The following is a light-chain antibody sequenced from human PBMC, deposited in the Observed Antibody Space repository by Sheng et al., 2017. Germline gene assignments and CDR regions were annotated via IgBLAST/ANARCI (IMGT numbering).Light chain of an antibody. Sequence: DIVMTQSPDSLAVSLGERATINCKSSQSIFYSSNNKNYLAWYQQKPGQSPKLLIYWASTRESGVPDRFSGSGSGTDFTLTISSLQAEDVAVYYCQQYYISPLTFGPGTRVNIK. CDR1: QSIFYSSNNKNY. CDR3: QQYYISPLT. J-gene: IGKJ3*01. V-gene: IGKV4-1*01. CDR2: WAS.